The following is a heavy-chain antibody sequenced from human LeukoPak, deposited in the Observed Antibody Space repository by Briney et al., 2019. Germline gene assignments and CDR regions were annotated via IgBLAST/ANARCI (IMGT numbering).Heavy chain of an antibody. J-gene: IGHJ4*02. V-gene: IGHV4-34*01. D-gene: IGHD3-10*01. CDR3: ARRMVRGGYYFDY. CDR1: GGSFSGYY. Sequence: SETLSLTCAVYGGSFSGYYWSWIRQPPGEGLEWIGSIYYSGSTYYNPSLKSRVTISVDTSKNQFSLELSSVTAADTAVYYCARRMVRGGYYFDYWGQGTLVTVSS. CDR2: IYYSGST.